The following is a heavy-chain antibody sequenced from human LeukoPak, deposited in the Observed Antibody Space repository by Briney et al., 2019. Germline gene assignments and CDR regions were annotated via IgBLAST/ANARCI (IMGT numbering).Heavy chain of an antibody. D-gene: IGHD7-27*01. V-gene: IGHV4-39*01. CDR3: ARHTNWGCSFYYYLDV. CDR2: IYYTGNT. CDR1: GASITSSTYY. J-gene: IGHJ6*03. Sequence: SETLSLTCTVSGASITSSTYYWAWIRQPPGRGLEGLGKIYYTGNTYYNPSLKSRVTISVDTSKNQFSLQLNSVTAADTAVYYCARHTNWGCSFYYYLDVWGKGTTVTVS.